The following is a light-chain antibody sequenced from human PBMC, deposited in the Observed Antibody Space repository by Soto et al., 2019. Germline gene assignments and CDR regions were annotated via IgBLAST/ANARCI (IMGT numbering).Light chain of an antibody. CDR3: QQRSNWRPIT. J-gene: IGKJ5*01. V-gene: IGKV3D-20*02. Sequence: EIVFTQSPGTLSLSPGERATLSCRASQSVSSRFLAWYQQKPRQATRLLIYGASSRANGIPDRFSGSGSGTDFTLTISSLEPEDFAFYDCQQRSNWRPITFGQGTRLEIK. CDR2: GAS. CDR1: QSVSSRF.